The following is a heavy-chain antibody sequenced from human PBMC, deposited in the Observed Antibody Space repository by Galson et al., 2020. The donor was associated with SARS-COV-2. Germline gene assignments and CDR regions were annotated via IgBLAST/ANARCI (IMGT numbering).Heavy chain of an antibody. CDR2: IYYSGST. CDR3: ARVGYYDSSGYSIYYYYGMDV. CDR1: GGSISSYY. Sequence: SQTLSLSSTVSGGSISSYYWSWIRQPPGKGLEWIGYIYYSGSTNYNPSLKSRVTISVDTSKNQFSLKLSSVTAADTAVYYFARVGYYDSSGYSIYYYYGMDVWGQGTTVTVSS. J-gene: IGHJ6*02. D-gene: IGHD3-22*01. V-gene: IGHV4-59*01.